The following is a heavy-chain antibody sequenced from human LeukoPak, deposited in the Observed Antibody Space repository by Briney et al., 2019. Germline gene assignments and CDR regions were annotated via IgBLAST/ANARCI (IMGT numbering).Heavy chain of an antibody. CDR2: ISSSSSYI. J-gene: IGHJ4*02. V-gene: IGHV3-21*01. Sequence: PGGSLRLSCAASGFTFSSYSMNWVRQAPGKGLEWVSSISSSSSYIYYADSVKGRSTISRDNAKNSLYLQMNSLRAEDTAVYYCARDYDWVGATTPVDYWGQGTLVTVSS. CDR3: ARDYDWVGATTPVDY. CDR1: GFTFSSYS. D-gene: IGHD1-26*01.